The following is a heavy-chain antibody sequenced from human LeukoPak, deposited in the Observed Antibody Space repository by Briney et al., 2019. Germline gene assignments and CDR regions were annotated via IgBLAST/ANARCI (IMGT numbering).Heavy chain of an antibody. D-gene: IGHD1-26*01. CDR1: GYSFSTYA. V-gene: IGHV1-3*01. J-gene: IGHJ3*01. Sequence: ASVKVSCKASGYSFSTYAIHWVRQAPGQRLEWMGWINVGNGNTKHSQNLQDRVTITRDTSASTAYMELSSLRYEDTAVYYCARWDSGYGMDVWGQGTMVTVSS. CDR2: INVGNGNT. CDR3: ARWDSGYGMDV.